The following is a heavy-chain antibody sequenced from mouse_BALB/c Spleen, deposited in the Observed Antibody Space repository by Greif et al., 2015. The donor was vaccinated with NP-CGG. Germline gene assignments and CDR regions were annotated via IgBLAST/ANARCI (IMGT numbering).Heavy chain of an antibody. Sequence: EVKLVESGGGLVKPGGSLKLSCAASGFTFSSYAMSWVRQTPEKRLEWVASISSGGSTYYPDSVKGRFTISRDNARNILYLQTSSLRSEDTAMYYCAREREDYVMDYWGQGASVTVSS. V-gene: IGHV5-6-5*01. CDR2: ISSGGST. CDR3: AREREDYVMDY. J-gene: IGHJ4*01. CDR1: GFTFSSYA.